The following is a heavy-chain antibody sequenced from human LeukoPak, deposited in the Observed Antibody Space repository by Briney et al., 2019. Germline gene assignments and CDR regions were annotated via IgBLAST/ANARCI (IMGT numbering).Heavy chain of an antibody. J-gene: IGHJ6*04. D-gene: IGHD5-12*01. CDR1: GCTFSSYA. Sequence: SVKVSCKASGCTFSSYAISWVQQAPGQGLEWMGGIIPIFGTANYAQKFQGRVTITADESTSRAYMELSSLRSEDTAVYYCARDDGEVATGYYYGMDVWGKGTTVTVSS. CDR2: IIPIFGTA. V-gene: IGHV1-69*13. CDR3: ARDDGEVATGYYYGMDV.